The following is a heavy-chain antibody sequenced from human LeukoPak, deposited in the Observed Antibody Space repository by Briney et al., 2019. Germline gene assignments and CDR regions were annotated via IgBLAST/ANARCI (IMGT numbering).Heavy chain of an antibody. Sequence: GASVKVSCKASGGTFSSYAISWVRQAPGQGLEWMGGIIPIFGTANYAQKFQCKVTITADESTSTAYMELSSLRSEDTAVYYCARDWRGYCSSTSCYWNNWFDPWGQGTLVTVSS. CDR2: IIPIFGTA. D-gene: IGHD2-2*01. J-gene: IGHJ5*02. CDR1: GGTFSSYA. V-gene: IGHV1-69*01. CDR3: ARDWRGYCSSTSCYWNNWFDP.